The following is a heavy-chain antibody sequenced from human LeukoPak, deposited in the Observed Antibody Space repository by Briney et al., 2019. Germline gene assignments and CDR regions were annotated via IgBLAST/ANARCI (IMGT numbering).Heavy chain of an antibody. D-gene: IGHD3-22*01. CDR1: GFTFSSYA. J-gene: IGHJ5*02. Sequence: GGSLRLSCAASGFTFSSYAMSWVRQAPGKGLEWVSAISGSGGSTYYADSVKGRFTISRDNSKNTLYLQMNSLRAEDTAVYYCARDTHTYYYDSSGPPPGWFDPWGQGTLVTVSS. CDR2: ISGSGGST. V-gene: IGHV3-23*01. CDR3: ARDTHTYYYDSSGPPPGWFDP.